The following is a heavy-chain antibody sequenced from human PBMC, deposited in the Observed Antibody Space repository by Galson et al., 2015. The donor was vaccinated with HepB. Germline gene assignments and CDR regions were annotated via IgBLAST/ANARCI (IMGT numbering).Heavy chain of an antibody. CDR1: GFNFGDYA. Sequence: SLRLSCATSGFNFGDYAMSWFRQAPGKGLEWVGFISIKAYGETTEYATPVKGRFTISRDDSKGIAYLQMNSLKTEDTAVYFCAGDIGSGTYYRGYLYYHFGMDVWGQGTTVTVSS. V-gene: IGHV3-49*03. CDR2: ISIKAYGETT. CDR3: AGDIGSGTYYRGYLYYHFGMDV. J-gene: IGHJ6*02. D-gene: IGHD3-10*01.